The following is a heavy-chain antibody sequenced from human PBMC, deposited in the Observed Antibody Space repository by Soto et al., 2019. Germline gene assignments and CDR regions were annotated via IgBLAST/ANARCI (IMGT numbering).Heavy chain of an antibody. CDR3: ARKPYSRLFDP. CDR1: GGSFSGYY. D-gene: IGHD6-13*01. V-gene: IGHV4-34*01. CDR2: INHSGST. Sequence: ETLSLTCAVYGGSFSGYYWSWIRQPPGKGLEWIGEINHSGSTNYNPSLKSRVTISVDTSKNQFSLKLSSVTAADTAVYYCARKPYSRLFDPWGQGTLVTVSS. J-gene: IGHJ5*02.